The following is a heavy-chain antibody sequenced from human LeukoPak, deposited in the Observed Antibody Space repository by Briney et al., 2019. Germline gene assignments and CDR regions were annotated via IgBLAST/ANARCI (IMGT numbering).Heavy chain of an antibody. Sequence: SETLSLTCTVSGGSISSYYWSWIRQPPGKGLEWIGYIYYSGSTNYNPSLKSRVTISVDTSKNQFSLKLSSVTAAGTAVYYCARQSLSFGELSGSDYWGQGTLVTVSS. CDR2: IYYSGST. CDR3: ARQSLSFGELSGSDY. J-gene: IGHJ4*02. V-gene: IGHV4-59*08. D-gene: IGHD3-10*01. CDR1: GGSISSYY.